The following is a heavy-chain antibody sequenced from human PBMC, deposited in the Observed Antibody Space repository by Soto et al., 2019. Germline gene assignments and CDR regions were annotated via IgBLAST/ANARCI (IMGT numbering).Heavy chain of an antibody. Sequence: QVQLVQSGAEVKKPGASVKVSCKASGYTFTSYGISWVRQAPGQGLEWMGWISAYNGNTNYAQKLQGRVTMTTDTSTSTAYIELRSLRSDDTAVYYCARDPGPYDFWSGRPDYWGQGTLVTVSS. CDR3: ARDPGPYDFWSGRPDY. CDR1: GYTFTSYG. V-gene: IGHV1-18*01. D-gene: IGHD3-3*01. CDR2: ISAYNGNT. J-gene: IGHJ4*02.